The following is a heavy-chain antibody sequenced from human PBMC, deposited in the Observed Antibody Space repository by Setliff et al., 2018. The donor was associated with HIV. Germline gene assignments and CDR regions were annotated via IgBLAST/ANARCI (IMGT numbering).Heavy chain of an antibody. V-gene: IGHV4-39*01. CDR1: GGSINSDNYY. D-gene: IGHD2-21*02. Sequence: PLETLSLTCSVSGGSINSDNYYWGWIRQAPGKGLEWIGSIYYSGTTYYNPSLRGRVTISVDRSRNQFSLTLNSVTAADTATYYCASRGIVVVTMSMPDEFFVHWGHGTLVTVSS. J-gene: IGHJ1*01. CDR2: IYYSGTT. CDR3: ASRGIVVVTMSMPDEFFVH.